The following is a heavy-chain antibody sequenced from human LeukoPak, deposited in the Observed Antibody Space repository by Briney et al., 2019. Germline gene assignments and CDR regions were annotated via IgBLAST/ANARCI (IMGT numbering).Heavy chain of an antibody. CDR2: INLSGST. CDR3: AKIRKYQLLYSIAVASDAIDI. J-gene: IGHJ3*02. CDR1: GGSFSGYY. Sequence: SETLSLTCAVYGGSFSGYYWIWIRQPPGKGLEWIGEINLSGSTNYHPSLKSRVTISVDTSKNQSSLKLSPVTATDTAVYYGAKIRKYQLLYSIAVASDAIDIWGQGTMVTVSS. V-gene: IGHV4-34*01. D-gene: IGHD2-2*02.